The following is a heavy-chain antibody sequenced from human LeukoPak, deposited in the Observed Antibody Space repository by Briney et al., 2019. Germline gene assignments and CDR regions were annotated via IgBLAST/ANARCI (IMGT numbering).Heavy chain of an antibody. CDR1: GYTFTSYY. D-gene: IGHD3-10*01. V-gene: IGHV1-46*01. Sequence: ASVKVSCKASGYTFTSYYMHWVRQAPGQGLEWMGIINPSGGSTSYAQKFQGRVTMTRDTSTSTVYMELSSLRSEDTAVYYCARSEITMVRGVIIVPHYYYYGMDVWGQGTTVIVSS. CDR3: ARSEITMVRGVIIVPHYYYYGMDV. J-gene: IGHJ6*02. CDR2: INPSGGST.